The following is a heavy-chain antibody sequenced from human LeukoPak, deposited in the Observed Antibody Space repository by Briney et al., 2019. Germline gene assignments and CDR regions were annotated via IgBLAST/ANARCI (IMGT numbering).Heavy chain of an antibody. D-gene: IGHD3-10*01. J-gene: IGHJ4*02. CDR3: AREARLLWFGEFAGVSDY. Sequence: PSETLSLTCTVSGGSISSYYWSWIRQPPGKGLEWIGYIYYSGSTNYNPSLKSRVTISVDTSKNQFSLKLSSVTAADTAVYYCAREARLLWFGEFAGVSDYWGQGTLVTVSS. V-gene: IGHV4-59*01. CDR1: GGSISSYY. CDR2: IYYSGST.